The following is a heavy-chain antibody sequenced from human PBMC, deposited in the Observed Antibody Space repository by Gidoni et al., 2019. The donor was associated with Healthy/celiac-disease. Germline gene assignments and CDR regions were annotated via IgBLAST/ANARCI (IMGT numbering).Heavy chain of an antibody. CDR3: ARETLSLNTVTPYFDY. V-gene: IGHV3-33*01. J-gene: IGHJ4*02. CDR2: IWYDGNNK. Sequence: QVQLVESGGGVVRPGRSLRPSCATSGFPFSPYALHWVRQAPGKGLEWVAIIWYDGNNKYYADSVKGRFTISRDNSKNTLYLQMNSLRADDTAVYYCARETLSLNTVTPYFDYWGQGTLVTVSS. CDR1: GFPFSPYA. D-gene: IGHD4-17*01.